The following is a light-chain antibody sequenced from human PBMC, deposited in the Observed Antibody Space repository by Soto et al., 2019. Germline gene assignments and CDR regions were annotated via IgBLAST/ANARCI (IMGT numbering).Light chain of an antibody. CDR2: DAS. CDR3: HQYASSPLT. V-gene: IGKV3-20*01. CDR1: QSVGRNY. Sequence: EIVLTQSPGTLSLSPGERATLSCRASQSVGRNYLAWYQQKPGQAPRLLIYDASKKATGIPDSFSGSGSGTDFTLTICRLEPEDFAVYYCHQYASSPLTFGQGTKVDIK. J-gene: IGKJ1*01.